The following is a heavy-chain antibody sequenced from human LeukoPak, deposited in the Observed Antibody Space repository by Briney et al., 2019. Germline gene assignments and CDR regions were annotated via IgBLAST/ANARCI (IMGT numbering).Heavy chain of an antibody. V-gene: IGHV3-7*04. CDR3: ARAADRSSDY. CDR2: IKYDGSEE. J-gene: IGHJ4*02. D-gene: IGHD6-13*01. Sequence: GGSLRLSCAASGFIFSNYWMSWVRHIPGEGLEWLDNIKYDGSEEYYVDSVRGRFTISRDNAKNSLYLQMNSLRAEDTAVYYCARAADRSSDYWGQGTLVTVSS. CDR1: GFIFSNYW.